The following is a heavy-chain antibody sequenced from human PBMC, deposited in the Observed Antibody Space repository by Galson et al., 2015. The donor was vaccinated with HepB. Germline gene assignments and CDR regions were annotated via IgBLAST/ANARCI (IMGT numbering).Heavy chain of an antibody. J-gene: IGHJ4*02. CDR1: GFSFSNYW. Sequence: SLRLSCAASGFSFSNYWMSWVRQAPGKGLEWVANIKQDGREQYYVDSVKGRFTISRDNAKNSLYLQMNSLRAEDTAVYYCARDRCSSTSCFFDYWGQGALVTVSS. CDR2: IKQDGREQ. V-gene: IGHV3-7*03. CDR3: ARDRCSSTSCFFDY. D-gene: IGHD2-2*01.